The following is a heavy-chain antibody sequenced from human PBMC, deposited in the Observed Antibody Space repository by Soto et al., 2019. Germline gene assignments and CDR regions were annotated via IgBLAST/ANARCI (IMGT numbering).Heavy chain of an antibody. CDR1: GFTFTSYT. D-gene: IGHD6-13*01. Sequence: VGSLRLSSAASGFTFTSYTMNWVRQAPGKGLEWVSSISSSSDYIYYADSMKGRVTISRDNAKNSLFLDMNSLTGEDTAVYYCARARVYATGPLDFWGQGTLVTVSS. J-gene: IGHJ4*02. CDR2: ISSSSDYI. V-gene: IGHV3-21*06. CDR3: ARARVYATGPLDF.